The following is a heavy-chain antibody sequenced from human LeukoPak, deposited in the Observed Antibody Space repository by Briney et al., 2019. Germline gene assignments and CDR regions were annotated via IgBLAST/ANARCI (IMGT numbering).Heavy chain of an antibody. CDR1: GDSISSSSYY. CDR3: ASLFYYDSSGYYWDFDY. J-gene: IGHJ4*02. Sequence: SETLSLMCTASGDSISSSSYYWGWIRQPPGRGLEWIGSIYYSGSTYYNPSLKSRVTVSVDTSKNQFSLKLSSVTAADTAVYYCASLFYYDSSGYYWDFDYWGQGTLVTVSS. D-gene: IGHD3-22*01. V-gene: IGHV4-39*01. CDR2: IYYSGST.